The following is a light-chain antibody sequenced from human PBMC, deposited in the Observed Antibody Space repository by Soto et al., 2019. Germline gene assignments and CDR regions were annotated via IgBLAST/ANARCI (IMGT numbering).Light chain of an antibody. CDR2: EVS. CDR1: SSDLDDYNF. V-gene: IGLV2-14*01. J-gene: IGLJ1*01. CDR3: SSYITITSRNFV. Sequence: QSALTQPASVSGSPGQSITISCTGTSSDLDDYNFVSWYQQFPGKAPKLIIYEVSVRPSGVSTRFSGSRSGNTASLTISGLQDADEADYYCSSYITITSRNFVFGSGTKLTVL.